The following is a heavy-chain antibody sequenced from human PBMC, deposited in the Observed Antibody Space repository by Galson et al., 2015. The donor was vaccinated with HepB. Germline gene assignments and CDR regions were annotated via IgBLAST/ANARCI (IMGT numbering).Heavy chain of an antibody. CDR2: IYSGGST. CDR1: GFTVSSNY. V-gene: IGHV3-66*01. D-gene: IGHD6-19*01. CDR3: AGLWTYSSGWYELNYFDY. Sequence: SLRLSCAASGFTVSSNYMSWVRQAPGKGLEWVSVIYSGGSTYYADSVKGRFTISRDNSKNTLYLQMNSLRAEDTAVYYCAGLWTYSSGWYELNYFDYWGQGTLVTVSS. J-gene: IGHJ4*02.